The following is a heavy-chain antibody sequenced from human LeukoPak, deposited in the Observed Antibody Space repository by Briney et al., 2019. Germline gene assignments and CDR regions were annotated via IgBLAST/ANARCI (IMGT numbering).Heavy chain of an antibody. CDR3: ASSQKYYYDSSLPY. CDR2: ISYDGSNK. V-gene: IGHV3-30-3*01. D-gene: IGHD3-22*01. CDR1: GFTFSSYA. J-gene: IGHJ4*02. Sequence: GGSLRLSCAASGFTFSSYAMHWVRQAPGKGLEWVAVISYDGSNKHYADSVKGRFTISRDNSKNTLYLQMNSLRAEDTAVYYCASSQKYYYDSSLPYWGQGTLVTVSS.